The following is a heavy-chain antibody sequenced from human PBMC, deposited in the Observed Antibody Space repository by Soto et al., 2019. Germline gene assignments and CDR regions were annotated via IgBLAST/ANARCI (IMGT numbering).Heavy chain of an antibody. V-gene: IGHV3-73*01. J-gene: IGHJ3*02. CDR2: IRSKANSYAT. D-gene: IGHD6-13*01. CDR3: TVRYRYSSAFDI. Sequence: GVLRLSCAASGFTFSGSAMHWVRQASGKGLEWVGRIRSKANSYATAYAASVKGRFTISRDDSKNTAYLQMNSLKTEDTAVYYCTVRYRYSSAFDIWGQGTMVTVSS. CDR1: GFTFSGSA.